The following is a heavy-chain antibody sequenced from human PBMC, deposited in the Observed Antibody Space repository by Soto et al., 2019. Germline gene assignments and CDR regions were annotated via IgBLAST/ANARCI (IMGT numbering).Heavy chain of an antibody. J-gene: IGHJ6*02. CDR2: ISYDGSNK. V-gene: IGHV3-30*18. D-gene: IGHD3-3*01. Sequence: VQLVESGGGLVQPGGSLRLSCVASGFTFSNYGMHWVRQAPGKGLEWVAVISYDGSNKYYADSVKGRFTISRDNSKNTLYLQMNSLRAEDTAVYYCAKDLAHYDFWSGGNYGMDVWGQGTTVTVSS. CDR1: GFTFSNYG. CDR3: AKDLAHYDFWSGGNYGMDV.